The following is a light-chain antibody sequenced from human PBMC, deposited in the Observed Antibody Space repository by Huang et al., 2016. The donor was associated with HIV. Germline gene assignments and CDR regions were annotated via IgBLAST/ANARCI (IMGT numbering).Light chain of an antibody. Sequence: IVLTQSQATLAWYPGERVPLSCRASQSVGNYIAWYQQHPGQSPKLLIYDTSNRATGTPVRVSGSGSGTDFTLTISSLESEDFAVYYCQQRSSGVTFGGGTKVQVK. CDR1: QSVGNY. J-gene: IGKJ4*01. CDR2: DTS. V-gene: IGKV3-11*01. CDR3: QQRSSGVT.